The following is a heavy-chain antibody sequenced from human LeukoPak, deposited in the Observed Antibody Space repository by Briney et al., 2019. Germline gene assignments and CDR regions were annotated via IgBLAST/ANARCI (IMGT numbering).Heavy chain of an antibody. D-gene: IGHD4-23*01. CDR1: GYTFTSNY. Sequence: ASVKVSCKASGYTFTSNYIHWVRQAPGQGLEWMGMIYPRDGSTSYAQKFQGRVTMTRDTSTSTVYMELSSLRSEDTAVYYCARDPGENGGNSDRFDYWGQGTLVTVSS. CDR3: ARDPGENGGNSDRFDY. CDR2: IYPRDGST. J-gene: IGHJ4*02. V-gene: IGHV1-46*01.